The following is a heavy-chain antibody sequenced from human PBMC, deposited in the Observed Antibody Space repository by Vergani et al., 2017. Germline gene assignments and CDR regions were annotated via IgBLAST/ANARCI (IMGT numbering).Heavy chain of an antibody. Sequence: QVQLQESGPGLVKPSQTLSLTCTVSGASISSDSYYWSWIRQPAGKGLEWVGRIYSSGSTNYNPSLKSRVTMSIDTSKNQFSLKLRSVTAADTAVYYCARGNCGVNCPKYNWLAPWGRGILVTVSS. D-gene: IGHD2-21*01. CDR2: IYSSGST. V-gene: IGHV4-61*02. J-gene: IGHJ5*02. CDR1: GASISSDSYY. CDR3: ARGNCGVNCPKYNWLAP.